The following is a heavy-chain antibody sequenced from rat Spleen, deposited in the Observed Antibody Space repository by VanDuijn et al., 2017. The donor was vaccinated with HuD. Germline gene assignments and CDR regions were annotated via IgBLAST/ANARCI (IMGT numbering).Heavy chain of an antibody. CDR1: GFTFSDYN. D-gene: IGHD4-3*01. CDR2: ISYDGSST. Sequence: EVRLVESGGGLVRPGRSLKLSCAVSGFTFSDYNMAWVRQAPKKGLEWVATISYDGSSTYYGDSVKGRFTISRDNAKSTLYLQMNSLRSEDTATYYCARHNSGYWYFDFWGPGTMVTVSS. CDR3: ARHNSGYWYFDF. V-gene: IGHV5-22*01. J-gene: IGHJ1*01.